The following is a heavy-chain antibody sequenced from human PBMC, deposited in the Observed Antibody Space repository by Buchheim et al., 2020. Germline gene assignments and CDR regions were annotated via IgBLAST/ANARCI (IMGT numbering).Heavy chain of an antibody. CDR3: VASGSCGYSDTPTWYFDL. CDR1: GGSFSDCY. Sequence: HVQIEQWGAGLLKPSETLSLTCAVSGGSFSDCYSTWIRQAPGRGLEWIGEVSYGGSTNLIPSLKSRVTMSVDTSKNAFSLTLHAVTAAETDGYYCVASGSCGYSDTPTWYFDLWGRGTL. D-gene: IGHD5-12*01. V-gene: IGHV4-34*02. J-gene: IGHJ2*01. CDR2: VSYGGST.